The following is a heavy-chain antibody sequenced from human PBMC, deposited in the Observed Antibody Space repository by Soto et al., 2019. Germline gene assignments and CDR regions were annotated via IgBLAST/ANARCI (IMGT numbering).Heavy chain of an antibody. CDR2: INHSGST. CDR1: GGSFSGYY. V-gene: IGHV4-34*01. J-gene: IGHJ6*02. Sequence: LSLTCAVYGGSFSGYYWSWIRRPPGKGLEWIGEINHSGSTNYNPSLKSRVTISVDTSKNQFSLKLSSVTAADTAVYYCARDGFGELLHDYYYYGMDVWGQGTTVTVSS. D-gene: IGHD3-10*01. CDR3: ARDGFGELLHDYYYYGMDV.